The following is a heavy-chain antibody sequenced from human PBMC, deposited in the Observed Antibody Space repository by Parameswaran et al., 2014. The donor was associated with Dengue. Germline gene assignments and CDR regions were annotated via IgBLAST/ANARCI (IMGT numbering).Heavy chain of an antibody. D-gene: IGHD3-16*01. V-gene: IGHV3-66*01. CDR3: ARGGRQFEGLDN. CDR2: IHSGGTT. J-gene: IGHJ4*02. Sequence: VRQAPGKGLEWVSVIHSGGTTYFADSVKGRFSISRDNSKNTMYLQMNRLGVEDTAVYYCARGGRQFEGLDNWGQGTLVTVSS.